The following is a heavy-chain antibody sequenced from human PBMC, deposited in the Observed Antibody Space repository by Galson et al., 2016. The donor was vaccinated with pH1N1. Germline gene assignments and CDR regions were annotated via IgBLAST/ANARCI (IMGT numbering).Heavy chain of an antibody. CDR2: IDPSSGST. J-gene: IGHJ4*02. Sequence: SVKVSCKASGYTLSRYYMHWLRQAPGQGLEWMGIIDPSSGSTTYAQKFQGRVTMTHDTATNTVYMELSSLRSDDTAVYYCARRYYFDYWGQGTLVAVSS. V-gene: IGHV1-46*03. CDR1: GYTLSRYY. CDR3: ARRYYFDY.